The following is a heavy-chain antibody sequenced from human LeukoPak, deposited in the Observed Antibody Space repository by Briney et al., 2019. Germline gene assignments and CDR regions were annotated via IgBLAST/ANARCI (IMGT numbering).Heavy chain of an antibody. D-gene: IGHD1-1*01. Sequence: PGGSLRLSCAASGFTFSSYWMGWVRQAPGKGLEWVANINNDGTQKYYVDSVKGRFTISRDDANNSRYLQMNSLRTEDTAFYYCARAGVRGGFDIWGQGTMVTVSS. V-gene: IGHV3-7*01. CDR2: INNDGTQK. CDR1: GFTFSSYW. CDR3: ARAGVRGGFDI. J-gene: IGHJ3*02.